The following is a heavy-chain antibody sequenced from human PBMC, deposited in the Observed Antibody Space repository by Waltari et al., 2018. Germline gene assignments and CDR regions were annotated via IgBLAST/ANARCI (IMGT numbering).Heavy chain of an antibody. Sequence: QVQLVQSGAEVKKPGASVKVSCKTSGYSFSDYDINWVRQATGQGLEWMGWMNPKKGNTGYAQKFQGRVTITSDTSTETVYMELSSLRVDDTAVYYCARVPGISVAGSDSWGQGTLVTVSS. CDR3: ARVPGISVAGSDS. J-gene: IGHJ4*02. CDR2: MNPKKGNT. CDR1: GYSFSDYD. D-gene: IGHD6-19*01. V-gene: IGHV1-8*03.